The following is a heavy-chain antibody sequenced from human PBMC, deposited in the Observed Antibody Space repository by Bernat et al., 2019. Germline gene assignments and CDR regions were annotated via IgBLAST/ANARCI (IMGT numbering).Heavy chain of an antibody. CDR3: ARDFGEGYRDAFDI. J-gene: IGHJ3*02. Sequence: QVQLVESGGGVVQPGRSPRLSCAASGFTFSSYAMHGVRQAPGKGLEWVAVISYDGSNKYYADSVKGRFTISRDNSKNTLYLQMNSLRAEDTAVYYCARDFGEGYRDAFDIWGQGTMVTVSS. D-gene: IGHD3-3*01. V-gene: IGHV3-30*01. CDR2: ISYDGSNK. CDR1: GFTFSSYA.